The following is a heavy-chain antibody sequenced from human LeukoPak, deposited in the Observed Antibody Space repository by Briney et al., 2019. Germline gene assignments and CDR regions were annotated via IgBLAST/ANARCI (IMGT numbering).Heavy chain of an antibody. Sequence: GGSLRLSCAASGFTFSSYGMHWVRQAPGKGLEWVAVISYDGSNKYYADSVKGRFTISGDNSKNTLYLQMNSLRAEDTAVYYCAKESFWSPPYYFDYWGQGTLVTVSS. CDR3: AKESFWSPPYYFDY. V-gene: IGHV3-30*18. D-gene: IGHD3-3*01. CDR1: GFTFSSYG. CDR2: ISYDGSNK. J-gene: IGHJ4*02.